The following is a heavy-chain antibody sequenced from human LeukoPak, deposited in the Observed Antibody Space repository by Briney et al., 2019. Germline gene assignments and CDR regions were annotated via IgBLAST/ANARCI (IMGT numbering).Heavy chain of an antibody. V-gene: IGHV1-69*13. CDR3: AARSGPIDY. CDR2: IIPIFGTA. D-gene: IGHD3-10*01. CDR1: RVTFSSYA. Sequence: SVKVSCKASRVTFSSYAISWVRQAPGQGLEWMGGIIPIFGTANYAQKFQGRVTTTADESTSSAYMELSSLRSEDTAVYYCAARSGPIDYWGQGTLVTVSS. J-gene: IGHJ4*02.